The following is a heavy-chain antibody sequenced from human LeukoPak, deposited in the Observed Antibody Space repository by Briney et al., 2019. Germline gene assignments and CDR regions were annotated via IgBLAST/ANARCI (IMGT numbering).Heavy chain of an antibody. V-gene: IGHV1-2*02. CDR3: ARDPNLRYDWFDP. Sequence: ASVKVSCKASGYTFTAYYMHWVRQAPGQGPEWMGWINPNSGVTNYAQKFQGRVTMTRDTSISTAYMELSRLRSDDTAVYYCARDPNLRYDWFDPWGQGTLVTVSS. D-gene: IGHD4-17*01. J-gene: IGHJ5*02. CDR2: INPNSGVT. CDR1: GYTFTAYY.